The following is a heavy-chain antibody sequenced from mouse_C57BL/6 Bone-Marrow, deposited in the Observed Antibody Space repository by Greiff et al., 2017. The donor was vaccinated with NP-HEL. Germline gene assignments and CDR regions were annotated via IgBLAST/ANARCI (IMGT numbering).Heavy chain of an antibody. Sequence: VQLQQSGAELARPGASVKLSCKASGYTFTSYGISWVKQRTGQGLEWIGEIYPRSGNTYSNEKFKGKATLTADKSSSTAYMELRSLTSEDSAVYFCARRDYYGREVYWYFDVWGTGTTVTVSS. V-gene: IGHV1-81*01. CDR2: IYPRSGNT. CDR1: GYTFTSYG. D-gene: IGHD1-1*01. J-gene: IGHJ1*03. CDR3: ARRDYYGREVYWYFDV.